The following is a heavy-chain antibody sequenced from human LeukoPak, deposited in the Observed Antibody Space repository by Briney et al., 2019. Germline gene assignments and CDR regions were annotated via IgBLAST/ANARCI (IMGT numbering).Heavy chain of an antibody. CDR1: GYTFTGYY. D-gene: IGHD4-23*01. J-gene: IGHJ4*02. V-gene: IGHV1-2*02. CDR3: ARATSGGKVFDY. Sequence: ASVKVSCKASGYTFTGYYMHWVQQAPGQGLEWMGWINPNSGGTNYAQKFQGRVTMTRDTSISTAYMELSRLRSDDTAVYYCARATSGGKVFDYWGQGTLVTVSS. CDR2: INPNSGGT.